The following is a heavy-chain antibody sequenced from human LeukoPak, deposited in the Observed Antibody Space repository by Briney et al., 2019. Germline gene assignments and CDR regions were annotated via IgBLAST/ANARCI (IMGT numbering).Heavy chain of an antibody. CDR1: GYTFTSYD. D-gene: IGHD6-6*01. CDR3: AREPFLQSSSSYNY. V-gene: IGHV1-8*01. Sequence: GASVKVSCKASGYTFTSYDINWVRQATGQGLEWMGWMNPNSGNTGYAQKFQGRVTMTRDTSITTAYMELSSLSSEDTAMYYCAREPFLQSSSSYNYWGQGTLVTVSS. J-gene: IGHJ4*02. CDR2: MNPNSGNT.